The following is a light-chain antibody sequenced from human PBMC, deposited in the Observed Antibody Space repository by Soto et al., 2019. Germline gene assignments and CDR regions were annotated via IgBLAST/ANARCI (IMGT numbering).Light chain of an antibody. CDR2: RTS. J-gene: IGKJ5*01. CDR1: QSVSSSY. CDR3: QQYGSSPRT. V-gene: IGKV3-20*01. Sequence: EIVLTQSPGTLSLSPWERATLSCRASQSVSSSYLAWYQQKPGQAPRLLMLRTSSRATGIPDRFSGSGSGTDFTLTISRLEPEDFAVYYCQQYGSSPRTFGQGTRLEIK.